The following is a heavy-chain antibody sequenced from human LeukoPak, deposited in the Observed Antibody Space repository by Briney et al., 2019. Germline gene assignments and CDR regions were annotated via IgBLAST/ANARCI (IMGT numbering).Heavy chain of an antibody. D-gene: IGHD6-13*01. V-gene: IGHV3-74*01. CDR3: ARGEYSSSWYEPAFDI. CDR1: GFTFSSYW. J-gene: IGHJ3*02. CDR2: INSDGSST. Sequence: GGSLRLSCAASGFTFSSYWMHWVRHAPGEGLVWVSCINSDGSSTSYADSVKGRFTISRDNAKNTLYLQMNSLRAEDTAVYYCARGEYSSSWYEPAFDIWGQGTMVTVSS.